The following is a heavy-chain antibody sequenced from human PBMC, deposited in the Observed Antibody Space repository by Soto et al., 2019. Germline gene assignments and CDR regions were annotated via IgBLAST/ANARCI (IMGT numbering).Heavy chain of an antibody. J-gene: IGHJ4*02. D-gene: IGHD3-3*01. V-gene: IGHV3-11*01. CDR3: ARQAYEWTRPSFRY. CDR1: GFTFSDYY. CDR2: ISFTTSTI. Sequence: QVQLVESGGGLVRPGGSLRLSCAASGFTFSDYYMSWIRQAPGKGLEWISYISFTTSTIYYADSVKGRFTISRDNAKNALYLQMHSLRAEDTAVYYCARQAYEWTRPSFRYWGQGTLVNVSS.